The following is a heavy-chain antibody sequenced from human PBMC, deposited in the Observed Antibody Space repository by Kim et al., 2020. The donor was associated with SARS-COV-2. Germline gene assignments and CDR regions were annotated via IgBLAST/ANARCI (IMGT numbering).Heavy chain of an antibody. D-gene: IGHD4-17*01. V-gene: IGHV1-2*02. CDR1: GYTFTAYY. CDR3: ASPYGNSNNYGMDV. Sequence: ASVKVSCKASGYTFTAYYMHWVRQAPGQGLEWMGWINPKSSGTKYAQKFQGRVTMTRDTSISTAYMELSRLRPDDTAVYYCASPYGNSNNYGMDVWGQGTTVTVSS. J-gene: IGHJ6*02. CDR2: INPKSSGT.